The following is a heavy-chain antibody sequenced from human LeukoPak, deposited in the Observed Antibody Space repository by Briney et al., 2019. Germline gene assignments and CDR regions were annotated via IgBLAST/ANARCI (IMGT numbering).Heavy chain of an antibody. CDR3: ARRPLYDSSGYAFDP. Sequence: PGGSLRLSCAASGFTFSSYWMCWVRQAPGKGLEWVANIKQDGSEKYYVDSVKGRFTISRDNAKNSLYLQMNSLRAEDTAVYYCARRPLYDSSGYAFDPWGQGTLVTVSS. V-gene: IGHV3-7*01. D-gene: IGHD3-22*01. CDR1: GFTFSSYW. CDR2: IKQDGSEK. J-gene: IGHJ5*02.